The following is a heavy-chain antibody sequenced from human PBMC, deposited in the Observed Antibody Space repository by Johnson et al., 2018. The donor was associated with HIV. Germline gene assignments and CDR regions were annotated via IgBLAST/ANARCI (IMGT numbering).Heavy chain of an antibody. Sequence: AMSWVRQAPGKGLEWVSAISGSGGSTYYADSVKGRFTISRDNSKNTLYLQMNSLRAEDTAVYYCAKGGGSGWFNDAFDIWGQGTMVTVSS. D-gene: IGHD6-19*01. V-gene: IGHV3-23*01. J-gene: IGHJ3*02. CDR1: A. CDR2: ISGSGGST. CDR3: AKGGGSGWFNDAFDI.